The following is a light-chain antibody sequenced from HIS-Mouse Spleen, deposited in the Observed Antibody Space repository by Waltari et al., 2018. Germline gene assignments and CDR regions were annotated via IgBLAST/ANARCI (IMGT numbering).Light chain of an antibody. J-gene: IGKJ1*01. V-gene: IGKV4-1*01. CDR3: QQYYSTPRT. CDR1: QSVLYSPNNKNY. Sequence: DIVMTQSPDSLAVSLGERATTNRKSRQSVLYSPNNKNYLAWYQQKPGQPPKLLIYWASTRESGVPDRFSGSGSGTDFTLTISSLQAEDVAVYYCQQYYSTPRTFGQGTKVEIK. CDR2: WAS.